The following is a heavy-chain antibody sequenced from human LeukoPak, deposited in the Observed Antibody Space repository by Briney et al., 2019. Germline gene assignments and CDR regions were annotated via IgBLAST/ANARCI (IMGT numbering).Heavy chain of an antibody. CDR3: ARGYYVSSGYSVCYSDY. CDR1: VCIFSRYG. D-gene: IGHD3-22*01. V-gene: IGHV3-33*01. J-gene: IGHJ4*02. Sequence: GWSLRLTCVACVCIFSRYGMHCVGQPPSKEAEWVAVICYDGSIKYYGDSVKGRFSISRDNSKNTLYLQMNSLRAEDTAVYYCARGYYVSSGYSVCYSDYWGQGTLVTVSS. CDR2: ICYDGSIK.